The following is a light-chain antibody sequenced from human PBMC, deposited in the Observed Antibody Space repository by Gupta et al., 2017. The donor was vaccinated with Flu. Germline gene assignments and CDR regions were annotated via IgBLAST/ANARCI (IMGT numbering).Light chain of an antibody. CDR1: CSKGGSKN. Sequence: ANTPRSGTCSKGGSKNVSWYHPIPGAAPKLLIYNNNNRGSAAPARFSGAKSGASASLIIDGLQAEDGGIYYCAHADDSRDGRVFGGGTRLTVL. J-gene: IGLJ3*02. V-gene: IGLV1-44*01. CDR3: AHADDSRDGRV. CDR2: NNN.